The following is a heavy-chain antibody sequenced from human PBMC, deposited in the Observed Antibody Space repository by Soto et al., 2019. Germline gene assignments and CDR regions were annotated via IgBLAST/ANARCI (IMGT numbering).Heavy chain of an antibody. CDR2: ISATGTTT. CDR1: EFSFSSYA. J-gene: IGHJ4*02. D-gene: IGHD6-13*01. Sequence: PGGSLRLSCAASEFSFSSYALNWVRQAPGKGLEWVSAISATGTTTYYADSVKGRFTISRDNSKGTLFLQMDSLSPEDTAVYYCATYSSPFDYWGQGTLVTVSS. V-gene: IGHV3-23*01. CDR3: ATYSSPFDY.